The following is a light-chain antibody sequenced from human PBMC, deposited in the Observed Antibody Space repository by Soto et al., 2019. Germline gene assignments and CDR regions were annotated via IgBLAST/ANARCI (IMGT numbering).Light chain of an antibody. J-gene: IGKJ5*01. CDR3: QQSSDWPPEIT. CDR1: QTVSFN. Sequence: EVVLTQSPGILSLSPGERATLSCRASQTVSFNLAWYQQRPGQPPRLLIYGASNRATDIPDRFSGSGSGTDFTLTISSLEPEDFAVYFCQQSSDWPPEITFGQGTRLEIK. V-gene: IGKV3-11*01. CDR2: GAS.